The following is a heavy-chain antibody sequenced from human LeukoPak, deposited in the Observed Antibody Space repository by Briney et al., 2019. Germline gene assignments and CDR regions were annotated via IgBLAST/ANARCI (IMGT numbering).Heavy chain of an antibody. V-gene: IGHV3-33*06. J-gene: IGHJ4*02. CDR2: IWYDGSNK. CDR1: GFTFSSYG. CDR3: GKGYLSGWRCYWIDY. D-gene: IGHD2-15*01. Sequence: GGSLRLSCAASGFTFSSYGMHWVRQAPGKGLEWVAVIWYDGSNKYYADSVKGRFTISRDNSKNTLYLQMNSLRAEDTAVYYCGKGYLSGWRCYWIDYWGQGTLVTVSS.